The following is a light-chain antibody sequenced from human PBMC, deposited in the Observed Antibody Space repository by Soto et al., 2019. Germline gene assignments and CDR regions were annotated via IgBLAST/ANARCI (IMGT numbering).Light chain of an antibody. J-gene: IGKJ4*01. Sequence: TLSLSPGERATLSCRASQSVRSNFLSWYQQKPGQAPRLLIYGTSSRATGIPDRFSGSGSGTDFTLTISGLEPEDFAVYYCQQYSGSFLTFGGGTKVDIK. CDR1: QSVRSNF. V-gene: IGKV3-20*01. CDR2: GTS. CDR3: QQYSGSFLT.